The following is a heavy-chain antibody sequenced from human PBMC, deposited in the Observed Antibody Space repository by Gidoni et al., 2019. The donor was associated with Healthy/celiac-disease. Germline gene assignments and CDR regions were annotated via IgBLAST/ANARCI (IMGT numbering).Heavy chain of an antibody. J-gene: IGHJ6*02. CDR2: ISSSSSTI. V-gene: IGHV3-48*01. CDR1: GFTFRSYS. CDR3: ARDWWTTVTTGYYYYGMDV. D-gene: IGHD4-17*01. Sequence: EVQLVESGGGLVQPGGSLRLSCAASGFTFRSYSMNWVRQAPGKGLEWVSYISSSSSTIYYADSVKGRFTISRDNAKNSLYLQMNSLRAEDTAVYYCARDWWTTVTTGYYYYGMDVWGQGTTVTVSS.